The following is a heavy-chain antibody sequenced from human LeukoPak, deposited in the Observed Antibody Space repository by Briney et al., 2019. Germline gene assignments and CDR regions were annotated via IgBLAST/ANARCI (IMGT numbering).Heavy chain of an antibody. D-gene: IGHD6-6*01. CDR3: ARASSARRGVACDY. CDR2: INPNSGGT. J-gene: IGHJ4*02. Sequence: GASVKVSCKASGYTFTGYYMHWVRQAPGQGLEWMGWINPNSGGTNYAQKFQGRVTMTRDASISTAYMELSRLRSDDTAVYYCARASSARRGVACDYWGQGTLVTVSS. V-gene: IGHV1-2*02. CDR1: GYTFTGYY.